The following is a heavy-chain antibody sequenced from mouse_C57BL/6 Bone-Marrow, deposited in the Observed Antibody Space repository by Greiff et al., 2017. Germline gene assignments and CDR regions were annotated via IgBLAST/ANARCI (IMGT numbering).Heavy chain of an antibody. J-gene: IGHJ1*03. D-gene: IGHD1-1*01. CDR1: GYTFTSYW. V-gene: IGHV1-61*01. CDR3: ATCGSSYWYFDV. Sequence: QVQLQQPGAELVRPGSSVKLSCKASGYTFTSYWMDWVKQRPGQGLEWIGNIYPSDSETHYNQKFKDKATLTVDKSSSTAYMQLSSLTSEDSAVYDCATCGSSYWYFDVWGTGTTVTVSA. CDR2: IYPSDSET.